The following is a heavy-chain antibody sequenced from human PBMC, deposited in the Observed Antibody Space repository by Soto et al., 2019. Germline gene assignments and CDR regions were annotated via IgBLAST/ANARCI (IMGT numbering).Heavy chain of an antibody. V-gene: IGHV4-59*08. CDR1: GGSISSYY. CDR3: ARRYSSSFDY. D-gene: IGHD6-13*01. CDR2: IYYSGST. J-gene: IGHJ4*02. Sequence: QVQLQESGPGLVKPSETLYLTCTVSGGSISSYYWCWIRQPPGKGLEWIGYIYYSGSTNYNPSLKSRVTTSVDTSKNQFSLKLSSVTAADTAVYYCARRYSSSFDYWGQGTLVTVSS.